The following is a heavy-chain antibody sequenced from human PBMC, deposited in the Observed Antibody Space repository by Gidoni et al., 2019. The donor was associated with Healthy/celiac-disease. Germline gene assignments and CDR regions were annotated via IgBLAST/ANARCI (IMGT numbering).Heavy chain of an antibody. CDR1: GFTFGDYA. V-gene: IGHV3-49*03. D-gene: IGHD3-3*01. Sequence: EVQLVESGGGLVQPGRSLRLSCTASGFTFGDYAMSWCRQAPGKGLEWVGFIRRKAYGGTTEYAASVKGRFTISRDDSKSIAYLQMNSLKTEDTAVYYCTREDRITIFGVVIYWFDPWGQGTLVTVSS. CDR2: IRRKAYGGTT. CDR3: TREDRITIFGVVIYWFDP. J-gene: IGHJ5*02.